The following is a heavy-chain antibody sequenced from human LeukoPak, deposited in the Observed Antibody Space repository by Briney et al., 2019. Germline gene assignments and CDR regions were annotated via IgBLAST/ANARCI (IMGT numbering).Heavy chain of an antibody. J-gene: IGHJ5*02. CDR2: IYYSGST. CDR3: ARSYRRGLTGTTSFDP. V-gene: IGHV4-39*01. CDR1: GGSISSSSYY. D-gene: IGHD1-7*01. Sequence: PSETLSLTCTVSGGSISSSSYYWGWIRQPPGKGLEWIGSIYYSGSTYHNPSLKSRVTISVDTSKNQFSLKLSSVTAADTAVYYCARSYRRGLTGTTSFDPWGQGTLVTVSS.